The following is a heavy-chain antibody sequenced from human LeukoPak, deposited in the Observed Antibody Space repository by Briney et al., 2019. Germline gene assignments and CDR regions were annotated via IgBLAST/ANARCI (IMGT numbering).Heavy chain of an antibody. J-gene: IGHJ3*02. CDR3: ATHITMVRGIDAFDI. CDR1: GFTFSSYA. V-gene: IGHV3-23*01. Sequence: GGSLRLSCAASGFTFSSYAMSWVRQTPGKGLEWVSTFSSSGGSTYYADSVKGRLTISRDNSKNTLYLQMNSLRAEDTAVYYCATHITMVRGIDAFDIWGQGTMVTVSS. CDR2: FSSSGGST. D-gene: IGHD3-10*01.